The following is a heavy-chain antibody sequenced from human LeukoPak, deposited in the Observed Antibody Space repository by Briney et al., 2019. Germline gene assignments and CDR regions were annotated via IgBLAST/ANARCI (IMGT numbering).Heavy chain of an antibody. Sequence: GGSHRLSCAASGFTFSNAWMSWVRQAPGKGLEWVGRIKSKTDGGTTDYAAPVKGRFTISRDDSKNTLYLQMNSLKTEDTAVYYCTTEGGSYWTFDYWGQGTLVTVSS. CDR1: GFTFSNAW. CDR2: IKSKTDGGTT. V-gene: IGHV3-15*01. CDR3: TTEGGSYWTFDY. D-gene: IGHD1-26*01. J-gene: IGHJ4*02.